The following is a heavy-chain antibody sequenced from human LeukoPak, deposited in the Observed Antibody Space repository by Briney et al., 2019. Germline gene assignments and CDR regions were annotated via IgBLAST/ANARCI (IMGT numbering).Heavy chain of an antibody. CDR2: IYTSGST. Sequence: SQTLSLTCTVSGGSISSGNYYWTWIRQPAGKGLEWIGHIYTSGSTYYNPSLKSRVTISVDTSKNQFSLKLSSVTAADTAVYYCARSGLRYYFDYWGQGTLVTVSS. CDR1: GGSISSGNYY. V-gene: IGHV4-61*09. CDR3: ARSGLRYYFDY. J-gene: IGHJ4*02. D-gene: IGHD5/OR15-5a*01.